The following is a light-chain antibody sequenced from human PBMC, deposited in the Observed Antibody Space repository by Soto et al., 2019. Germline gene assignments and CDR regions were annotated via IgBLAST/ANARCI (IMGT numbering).Light chain of an antibody. CDR3: SSYAGSNNLL. V-gene: IGLV2-8*01. CDR1: SSDVGAYNY. Sequence: QSVLTQPPSASGSPGQSVTISCTGTSSDVGAYNYVSWYQQHPGKAPKLMIYEVTKRPSGVPDRFSGSKSGNTASLTVSGLQAEDEADYYFSSYAGSNNLLFGGGTQLTVL. J-gene: IGLJ2*01. CDR2: EVT.